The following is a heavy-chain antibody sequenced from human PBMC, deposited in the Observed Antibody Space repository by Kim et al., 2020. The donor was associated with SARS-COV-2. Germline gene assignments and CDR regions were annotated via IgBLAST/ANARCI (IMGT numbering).Heavy chain of an antibody. CDR3: ASRAGLGTHGPFYFDY. J-gene: IGHJ4*02. CDR2: IWSDGIKK. D-gene: IGHD3-16*01. Sequence: GGSLRLSCVVSGLTFSNYGINWVRQAPGKGLEWVAVIWSDGIKKFYADSVKGRFTISRDNSKNTLYLQMDSLRAEDAAVYYCASRAGLGTHGPFYFDYWGQGTLVTVSP. V-gene: IGHV3-33*08. CDR1: GLTFSNYG.